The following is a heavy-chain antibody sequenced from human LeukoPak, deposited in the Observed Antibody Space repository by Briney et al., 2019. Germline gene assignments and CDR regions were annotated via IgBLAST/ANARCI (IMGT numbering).Heavy chain of an antibody. J-gene: IGHJ4*02. CDR3: ARGQNTVVAATL. Sequence: GSLRLSCAASGFIFSNYWMHWVRQAPGKGLVWVSRIDTDGSSTSYLDSVKGRFTISRDNAKNTLYLQMNSLRAEDTAVYYCARGQNTVVAATLGGQGTLVTVSS. CDR1: GFIFSNYW. V-gene: IGHV3-74*01. CDR2: IDTDGSST. D-gene: IGHD2-15*01.